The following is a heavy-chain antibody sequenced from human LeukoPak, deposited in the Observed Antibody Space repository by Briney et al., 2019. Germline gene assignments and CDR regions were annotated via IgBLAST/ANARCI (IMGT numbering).Heavy chain of an antibody. J-gene: IGHJ3*02. D-gene: IGHD6-19*01. V-gene: IGHV1-18*01. CDR2: ISAYNGNT. CDR1: GYTFSSYG. Sequence: EASVKVSCKASGYTFSSYGISWVRQAPGQGLEWMGWISAYNGNTNYAQKFQGRVTMTADTSTSTGYMELRSLRSDDTAIYFCAREGSGSDCYNIWGQGTMVIVSS. CDR3: AREGSGSDCYNI.